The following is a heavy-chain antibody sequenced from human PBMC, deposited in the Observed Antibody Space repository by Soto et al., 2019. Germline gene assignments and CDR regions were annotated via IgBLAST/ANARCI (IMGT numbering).Heavy chain of an antibody. J-gene: IGHJ6*02. V-gene: IGHV1-46*01. Sequence: QVQLVQSGAEVKAPGASVKVACKTSGYTFTNYFVHWVRQAPGQGLEWMGAINPGNRITNYALKFKCRVTMTRDTSTHSVYLELSSLRSEDTAVYSCAKDPNYYDFWAGSYYYHGMDVWGQGTTVTVSS. CDR2: INPGNRIT. CDR1: GYTFTNYF. D-gene: IGHD3-3*01. CDR3: AKDPNYYDFWAGSYYYHGMDV.